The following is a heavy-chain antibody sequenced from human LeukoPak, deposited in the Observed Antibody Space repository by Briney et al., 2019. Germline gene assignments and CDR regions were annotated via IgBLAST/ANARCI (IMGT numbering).Heavy chain of an antibody. J-gene: IGHJ4*02. CDR2: ISSSSSYI. CDR1: GFTFSSYS. V-gene: IGHV3-21*04. Sequence: GGSLRLSCAASGFTFSSYSMNWVRQAPGKGLEWVSSISSSSSYIYYADSVKGRFTISRDNAKNSLYLQMNSLTFEDTAVYYCARGKVGSYLNFDYWGQGTLVTVSS. D-gene: IGHD1-26*01. CDR3: ARGKVGSYLNFDY.